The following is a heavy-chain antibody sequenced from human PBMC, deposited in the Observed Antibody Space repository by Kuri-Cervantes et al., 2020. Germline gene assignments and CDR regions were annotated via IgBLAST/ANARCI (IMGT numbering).Heavy chain of an antibody. Sequence: ESLKISCTVSGGSISSYYWSWIRQPPGKGLEWIGYIYYSGSTNYNPSLKSRVTISVDTSKNQFSLKLSSVTAADTAVYYCARVFMVRGVIKYYYYGMDVWGQGTTVTVSS. J-gene: IGHJ6*02. CDR3: ARVFMVRGVIKYYYYGMDV. V-gene: IGHV4-59*08. D-gene: IGHD3-10*01. CDR2: IYYSGST. CDR1: GGSISSYY.